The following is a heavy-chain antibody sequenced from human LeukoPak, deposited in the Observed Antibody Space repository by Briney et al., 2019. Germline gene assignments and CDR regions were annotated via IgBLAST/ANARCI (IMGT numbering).Heavy chain of an antibody. J-gene: IGHJ5*02. CDR1: GASISSSSYY. CDR2: IYYTAST. V-gene: IGHV4-61*01. CDR3: ARGGNYWPQWWFDP. D-gene: IGHD1-26*01. Sequence: SETLSLTCTVSGASISSSSYYWSWIRQPPGKGLEWIGYIYYTASTSYNPSLKSRVTMSLDASKNQFSLELNSVTPADTAVYYCARGGNYWPQWWFDPWGRGTLVSVSS.